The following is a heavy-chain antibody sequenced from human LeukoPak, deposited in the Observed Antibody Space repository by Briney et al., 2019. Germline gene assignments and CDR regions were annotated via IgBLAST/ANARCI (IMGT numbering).Heavy chain of an antibody. CDR3: AREDGYSYGMEDY. Sequence: PGGSLRLSCAASGFTFSSYWMHWVRQAPGKGLVWVSRINSDGSSTSYADSVKGRFTISRDNAKNTLYLQMNSLRAEDTAVYYCAREDGYSYGMEDYWGQGTLVTVSS. D-gene: IGHD5-18*01. CDR1: GFTFSSYW. J-gene: IGHJ4*02. CDR2: INSDGSST. V-gene: IGHV3-74*01.